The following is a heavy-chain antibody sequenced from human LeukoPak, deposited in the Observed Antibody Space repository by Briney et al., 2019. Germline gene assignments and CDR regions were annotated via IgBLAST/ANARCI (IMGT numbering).Heavy chain of an antibody. J-gene: IGHJ4*02. CDR1: GFTFSSYS. V-gene: IGHV3-21*01. Sequence: PGGSLRLSCAASGFTFSSYSMNWVGQAPGRGWEWVSSISSISNYMCYANSVKGPFIISRDNAKNSLYLQMNSLRAEDTAVYYCARETSYYDSSGYLYYFDYWGQGTLVTVSS. CDR3: ARETSYYDSSGYLYYFDY. D-gene: IGHD3-22*01. CDR2: ISSISNYM.